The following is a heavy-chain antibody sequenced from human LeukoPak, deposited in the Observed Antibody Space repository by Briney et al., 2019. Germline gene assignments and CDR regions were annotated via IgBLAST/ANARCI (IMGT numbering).Heavy chain of an antibody. CDR3: ARNWNYAFDI. V-gene: IGHV3-30-3*01. J-gene: IGHJ3*02. Sequence: GRSLRLSCAASGFTFSSYAMHWVRQAPGKGLEWVAVISYDGSNKYYADSVKGRFTISRDNSKNTLYLQMNSLRAEDTAVYYCARNWNYAFDIWGQGTMVTVSS. CDR1: GFTFSSYA. CDR2: ISYDGSNK. D-gene: IGHD1-7*01.